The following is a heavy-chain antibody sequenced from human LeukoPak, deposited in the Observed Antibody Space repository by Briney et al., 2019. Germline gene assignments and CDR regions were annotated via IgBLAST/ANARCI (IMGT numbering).Heavy chain of an antibody. CDR3: ARVGGDPYYFDY. CDR1: GGSISSGGYS. CDR2: IYHSGST. D-gene: IGHD2-21*02. Sequence: SETLSLTCAVSGGSISSGGYSWSWLRQPPGKGLEWIGYIYHSGSTYYNPSLKSRVTISVDRSKNQFSLKLSSVTAADTAVYYCARVGGDPYYFDYWGQGTLVTVSS. J-gene: IGHJ4*02. V-gene: IGHV4-30-2*01.